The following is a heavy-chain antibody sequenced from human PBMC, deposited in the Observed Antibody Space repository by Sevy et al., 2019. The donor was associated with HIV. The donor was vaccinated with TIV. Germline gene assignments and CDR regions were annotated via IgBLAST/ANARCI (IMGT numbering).Heavy chain of an antibody. Sequence: GGSLRLSCAASGFDFNNHWMSWVRQAPEKGLEWVANIKHDGSETYYVDSLEGRFPISRDNAKNSLSWQINDLRAEDTAMYYCARLPTGLQSFNYLLSTYFDSWGQGTLVTVSS. CDR1: GFDFNNHW. J-gene: IGHJ4*02. CDR3: ARLPTGLQSFNYLLSTYFDS. CDR2: IKHDGSET. D-gene: IGHD3-9*01. V-gene: IGHV3-7*03.